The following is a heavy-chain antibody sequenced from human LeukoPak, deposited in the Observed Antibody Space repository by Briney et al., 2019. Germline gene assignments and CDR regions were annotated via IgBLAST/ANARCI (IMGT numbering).Heavy chain of an antibody. J-gene: IGHJ4*02. CDR3: ARFLSAYGGNTYFDY. CDR1: GGSISSGGYY. D-gene: IGHD4-23*01. V-gene: IGHV4-31*03. Sequence: PSETLSLTCTVSGGSISSGGYYWSWIRQHPGKGLEWIGYIYYSGSTYYNLSLKSRVTISVDTSKNQFSLKLSSVTAADTAVYYCARFLSAYGGNTYFDYWGQGTLVTVSS. CDR2: IYYSGST.